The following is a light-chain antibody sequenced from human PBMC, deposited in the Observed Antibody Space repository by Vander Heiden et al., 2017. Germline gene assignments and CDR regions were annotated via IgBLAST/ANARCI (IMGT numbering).Light chain of an antibody. V-gene: IGKV1-5*03. CDR1: QSISSW. CDR3: QQYNSYTPET. Sequence: DIQMTQSPSTLSASVGDRVTITCRASQSISSWLAWYQQKPGKAPKLLIYKASSLESGGPSRCSGSGSGTEFTLTISSLQPDDFATYYCQQYNSYTPETFGQGTKLEIK. CDR2: KAS. J-gene: IGKJ2*01.